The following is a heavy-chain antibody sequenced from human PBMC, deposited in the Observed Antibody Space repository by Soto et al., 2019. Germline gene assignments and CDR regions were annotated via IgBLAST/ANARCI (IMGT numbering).Heavy chain of an antibody. CDR1: GYTFSNYG. CDR2: ISGYNDNP. J-gene: IGHJ4*02. CDR3: ARDTGTGKGFDF. Sequence: QVQLVQSGAELKRPGASVKVSCKASGYTFSNYGFSWVRQAPGQGLEWMGWISGYNDNPNYDQKFQGRVTMSTDTATNTAHMELRSLRADDTAVYYCARDTGTGKGFDFWGQGALVTVST. V-gene: IGHV1-18*04. D-gene: IGHD3-9*01.